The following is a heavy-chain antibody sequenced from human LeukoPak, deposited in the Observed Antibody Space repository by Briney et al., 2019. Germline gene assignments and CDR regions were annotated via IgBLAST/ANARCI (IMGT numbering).Heavy chain of an antibody. CDR1: VCTFTSYG. Sequence: SVKVSCQSCVCTFTSYGINWLRQAPSQGLEWMGWISAYNGNTNYAQKLQGRVTMTTDTPTITAYMELRSLGSDDTAVYYCARGTTDDYWGQGTPVTVSS. CDR3: ARGTTDDY. J-gene: IGHJ4*02. V-gene: IGHV1-18*01. D-gene: IGHD1-1*01. CDR2: ISAYNGNT.